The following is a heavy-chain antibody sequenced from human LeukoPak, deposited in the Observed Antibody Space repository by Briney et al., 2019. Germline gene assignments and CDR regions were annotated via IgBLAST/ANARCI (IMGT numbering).Heavy chain of an antibody. J-gene: IGHJ4*02. CDR1: GFTFSSYA. Sequence: GGSLRLSCAASGFTFSSYAMSWVRQAPGKGLEWVSYISSSGSTIYYADSVQGRFSISRENAKNSLYLQMNSLRDEDTAVYYCARGIRACDYWGQGTLVTVSS. CDR2: ISSSGSTI. V-gene: IGHV3-48*02. D-gene: IGHD1-14*01. CDR3: ARGIRACDY.